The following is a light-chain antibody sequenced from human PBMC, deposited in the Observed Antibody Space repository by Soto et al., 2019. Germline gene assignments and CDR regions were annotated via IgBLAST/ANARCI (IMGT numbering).Light chain of an antibody. J-gene: IGLJ1*01. V-gene: IGLV2-14*01. CDR1: SSDVGAYNY. CDR3: SSYTSSSTLV. Sequence: ALTQPASVSGSPGQSITISCTGTSSDVGAYNYVSWYQQHPGKAPKLMIYEVSHRPSGVSNRFSGSKSGNTASLTISGLQAEDEADYYCSSYTSSSTLVFGTGTKLTVL. CDR2: EVS.